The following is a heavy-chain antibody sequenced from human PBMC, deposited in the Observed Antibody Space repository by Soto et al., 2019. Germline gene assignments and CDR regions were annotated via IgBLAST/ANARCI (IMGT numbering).Heavy chain of an antibody. V-gene: IGHV4-34*01. D-gene: IGHD3-22*01. Sequence: SETLSLTCAVYGRSFSGYYWSWIRQPPGKGLEWTGEINHSGSTNYNPSLKSRVTISVDTSKNQFSLKLSSVTAADTAVYYCARAIRDPTQTYYYDSSGPYMDVWGQGTTVTVSS. J-gene: IGHJ6*02. CDR2: INHSGST. CDR3: ARAIRDPTQTYYYDSSGPYMDV. CDR1: GRSFSGYY.